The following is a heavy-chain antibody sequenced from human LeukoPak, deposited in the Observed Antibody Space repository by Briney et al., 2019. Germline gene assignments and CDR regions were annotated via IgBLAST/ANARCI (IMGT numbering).Heavy chain of an antibody. CDR3: ARDGRARLWFGFTRHWFDP. V-gene: IGHV4-61*09. D-gene: IGHD3-10*01. Sequence: SETLSLTCTVSSGSITSDSYSWSWIRQPAGKGLEWIGHIYTSGSTDYNPSLKSRVTISLGTSKNQFSLELRSVTAADTAVYYCARDGRARLWFGFTRHWFDPWGQGTLVTVSS. CDR1: SGSITSDSYS. J-gene: IGHJ5*02. CDR2: IYTSGST.